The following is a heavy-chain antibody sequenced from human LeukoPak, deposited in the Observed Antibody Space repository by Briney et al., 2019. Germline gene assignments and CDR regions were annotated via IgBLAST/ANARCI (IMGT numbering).Heavy chain of an antibody. Sequence: SETLSLTCTVSGGSISSYYWSWIRQPPGKGLEWIGEINHSGSTNYNPSLKSRVTISVDTSENQFSLKLSSVTAADTAVYYCARVVLGYCSGGSCYPSHYMDVWGKGTTVTISS. CDR1: GGSISSYY. D-gene: IGHD2-15*01. CDR2: INHSGST. V-gene: IGHV4-34*01. CDR3: ARVVLGYCSGGSCYPSHYMDV. J-gene: IGHJ6*03.